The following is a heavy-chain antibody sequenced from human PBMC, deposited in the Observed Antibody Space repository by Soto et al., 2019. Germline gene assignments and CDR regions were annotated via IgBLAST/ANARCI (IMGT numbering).Heavy chain of an antibody. CDR3: ARGMSVTIFDY. J-gene: IGHJ4*02. V-gene: IGHV4-31*02. Sequence: LCGGSISSGGYYWTWIRQYPGKGLEWIGYIYYSGSTFYNPSIKSRVSISVDTSKNQFSLNLSSVTAADTAVYYCARGMSVTIFDYWGQGTLVNVSS. D-gene: IGHD4-17*01. CDR2: IYYSGST. CDR1: GGSISSGGYY.